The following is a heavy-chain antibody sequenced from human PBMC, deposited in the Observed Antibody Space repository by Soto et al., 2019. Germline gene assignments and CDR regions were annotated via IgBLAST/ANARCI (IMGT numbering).Heavy chain of an antibody. CDR1: GYTFTGYY. V-gene: IGHV1-2*04. D-gene: IGHD4-17*01. CDR2: INPNSGGT. J-gene: IGHJ4*02. Sequence: GASVEVSCKASGYTFTGYYMHWVRQAPGQGLEWMGWINPNSGGTNYAQKFQGWVTMTRDTSISTAYMELSRLRSDDTAVYYCARGVGGYGDPDDYFDYWGQGTLVTVSS. CDR3: ARGVGGYGDPDDYFDY.